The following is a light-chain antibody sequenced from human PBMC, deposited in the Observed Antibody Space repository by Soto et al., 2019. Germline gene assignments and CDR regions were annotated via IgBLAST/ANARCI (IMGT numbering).Light chain of an antibody. CDR1: QAVGSN. V-gene: IGKV3D-15*01. CDR3: QQYNTWPPLT. CDR2: AAS. J-gene: IGKJ4*01. Sequence: EIVMTQSPATLSVSPGERATLSCRASQAVGSNLAWYQQKPGQAPRLLIYAASTRAAGIPARFSGSGSGTEFTLTISSLLSEDFAVYFCQQYNTWPPLTFGGGTKVEI.